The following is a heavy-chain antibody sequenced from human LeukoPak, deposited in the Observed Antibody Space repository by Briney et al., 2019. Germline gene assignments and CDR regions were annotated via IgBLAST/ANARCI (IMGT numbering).Heavy chain of an antibody. J-gene: IGHJ4*02. V-gene: IGHV1-46*01. CDR1: GYTLTSYY. Sequence: ASVKVSCKESGYTLTSYYMHWVRQAPGQGLEWMGIINPSGGSTSYAQKFQGRVTMSRDTSTSTVYMELSSLRSEDTAVYYCAREAAGPWRYFDYWGQGTLVTVSS. CDR2: INPSGGST. CDR3: AREAAGPWRYFDY.